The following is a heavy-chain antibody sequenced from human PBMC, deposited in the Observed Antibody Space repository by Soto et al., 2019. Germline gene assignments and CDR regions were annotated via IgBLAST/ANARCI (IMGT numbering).Heavy chain of an antibody. CDR1: GFSLTTSGVG. CDR3: AHRILRTVFGLVTTTAIYFDF. J-gene: IGHJ4*02. V-gene: IGHV2-5*02. D-gene: IGHD3-3*01. CDR2: IHWDDDK. Sequence: QITLNESGPTVVKPAETLTLTCTFSGFSLTTSGVGVGWIRQSPGKAPEWLALIHWDDDKRYRASLKSRLTITKDTSKIQVVLTMASVDPADTATYYCAHRILRTVFGLVTTTAIYFDFWGQGTPVVVSS.